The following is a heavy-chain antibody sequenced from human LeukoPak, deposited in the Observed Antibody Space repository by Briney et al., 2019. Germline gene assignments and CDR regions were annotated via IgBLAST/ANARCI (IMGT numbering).Heavy chain of an antibody. CDR1: GYTFTGYY. CDR3: ARHRGYGSGSYDALNI. V-gene: IGHV1-2*02. J-gene: IGHJ3*02. D-gene: IGHD2-15*01. Sequence: GASVKVSCKASGYTFTGYYIHWVRQAPGQGLEWMGWINPKSGGTNYAQKFQGIVTMTGDTSLSTAYMELSRLRSDDTAVYYCARHRGYGSGSYDALNIWGQGTMVTVSS. CDR2: INPKSGGT.